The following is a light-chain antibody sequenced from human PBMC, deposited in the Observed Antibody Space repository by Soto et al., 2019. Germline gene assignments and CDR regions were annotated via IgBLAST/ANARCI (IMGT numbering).Light chain of an antibody. CDR3: QQYYSAPIT. J-gene: IGKJ5*01. Sequence: DIVVTQSPDSLPVSLGERATINCKSSQGVLNSSNNKNYLAWYQQKPGQPPKLLIYWASTRESGVPDRFSGSGSGTEFTLTINSLQTEDVAVYYCQQYYSAPITFGQGTRLEIK. V-gene: IGKV4-1*01. CDR2: WAS. CDR1: QGVLNSSNNKNY.